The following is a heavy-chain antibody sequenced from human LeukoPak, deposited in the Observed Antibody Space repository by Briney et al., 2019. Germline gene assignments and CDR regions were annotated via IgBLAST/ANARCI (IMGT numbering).Heavy chain of an antibody. CDR3: ARGGGDVYNVFDY. CDR1: GGSIRSYY. CDR2: IYYSGST. D-gene: IGHD5-24*01. Sequence: SETLSLTCTVSGGSIRSYYWNWIRQPPGKGLEWIGYIYYSGSTYYNPSLKSRVTISVDTSKNQFSLKLSSVSAADTAVYYCARGGGDVYNVFDYWGQGTLVTVSS. J-gene: IGHJ4*02. V-gene: IGHV4-59*12.